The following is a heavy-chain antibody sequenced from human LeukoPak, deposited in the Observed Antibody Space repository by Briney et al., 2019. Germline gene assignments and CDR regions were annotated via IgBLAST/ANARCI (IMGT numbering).Heavy chain of an antibody. CDR3: ASEVPYYYGSGNYYSPDY. CDR2: ISSGSSTV. Sequence: GGSLRLSCTASGFTFSSYEMNWVRQAPGKGLEWVSYISSGSSTVYYADSVKGRFTISRDNAKNSLYLQMNSLRAEDTAVYYCASEVPYYYGSGNYYSPDYWGQGTLVTVPS. D-gene: IGHD3-10*01. V-gene: IGHV3-48*03. CDR1: GFTFSSYE. J-gene: IGHJ4*02.